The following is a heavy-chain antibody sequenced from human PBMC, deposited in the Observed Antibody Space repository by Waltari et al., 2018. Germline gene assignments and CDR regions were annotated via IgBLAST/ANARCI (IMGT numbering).Heavy chain of an antibody. CDR3: ARAPRTVEMATLPDY. V-gene: IGHV4-34*01. D-gene: IGHD5-12*01. CDR2: INHSGST. CDR1: GGSFSGYY. Sequence: QVQLQQWGAGLLKPSETLSLTCAVYGGSFSGYYWRWIRQPPGKGREWIGEINHSGSTNYNPSLKSRFTISRDNAKNSLYLQMNSRRAEDTAVYYCARAPRTVEMATLPDYWGQGTLVTVSS. J-gene: IGHJ4*02.